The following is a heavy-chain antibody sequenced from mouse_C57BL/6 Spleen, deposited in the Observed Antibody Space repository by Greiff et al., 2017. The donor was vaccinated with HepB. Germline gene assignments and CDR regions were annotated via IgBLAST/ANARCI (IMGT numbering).Heavy chain of an antibody. CDR1: GYTFTSYW. D-gene: IGHD4-1*01. V-gene: IGHV1-50*01. J-gene: IGHJ1*03. Sequence: QVQLQQPGAELVKPGASVKLSCKASGYTFTSYWMQWVKQRPGQGLVWIGEIDPSDSYTNYNQKFKGKATLTVDTSSSTAYMQLSSLTSEDAAVYYCARRLGRYFDVWGTGTTVTVSS. CDR2: IDPSDSYT. CDR3: ARRLGRYFDV.